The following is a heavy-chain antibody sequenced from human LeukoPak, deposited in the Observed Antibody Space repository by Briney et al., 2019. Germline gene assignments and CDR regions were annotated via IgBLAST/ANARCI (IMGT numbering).Heavy chain of an antibody. Sequence: GGSLRLSCAASGFTFSSYSMNWVRQAPGKGLEWVANLNQDGSVNKYVDSVKGRFTISRDNAKNSLYLQMNNLRAEDTAVYYCARIDYSSSWYFDFWGQGTLVTVSS. J-gene: IGHJ4*02. V-gene: IGHV3-7*01. CDR2: LNQDGSVN. CDR1: GFTFSSYS. CDR3: ARIDYSSSWYFDF. D-gene: IGHD6-13*01.